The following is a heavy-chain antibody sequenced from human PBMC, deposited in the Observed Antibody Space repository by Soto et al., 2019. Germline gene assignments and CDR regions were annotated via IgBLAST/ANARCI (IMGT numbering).Heavy chain of an antibody. D-gene: IGHD4-17*01. J-gene: IGHJ6*02. CDR2: ISYSGT. CDR3: ARDKGDYANGMDV. V-gene: IGHV4-30-4*01. Sequence: SETLSLTCTVSGDSITGGNYVLTWIRQSPGKGLEWIGYISYSGTYYNPSLKSRLTISIDTSKNQLSLQVTSVTAADTAVYYCARDKGDYANGMDVWGQGTTVTVSS. CDR1: GDSITGGNYV.